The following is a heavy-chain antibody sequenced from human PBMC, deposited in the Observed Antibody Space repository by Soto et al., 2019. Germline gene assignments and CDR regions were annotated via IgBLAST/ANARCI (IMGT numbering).Heavy chain of an antibody. Sequence: SVKVSCKASGGTFSSYAISWVRQAPGQGLEWMGGIIPIFGTANYAQKFQGRVTITADESTSTAYMELSSLRSEDTAVYYCAREASYYDSSGYFPFDYWGQGTLVTVSS. CDR3: AREASYYDSSGYFPFDY. V-gene: IGHV1-69*13. J-gene: IGHJ4*02. CDR1: GGTFSSYA. CDR2: IIPIFGTA. D-gene: IGHD3-22*01.